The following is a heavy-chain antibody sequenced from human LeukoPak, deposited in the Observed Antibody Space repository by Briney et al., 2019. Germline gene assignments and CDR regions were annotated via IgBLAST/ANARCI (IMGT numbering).Heavy chain of an antibody. D-gene: IGHD3-10*01. Sequence: GESLKISCKGSGYSFTSYWIGWVRQMPGKGLEWMGIIYPGDSDTRYSPSFQGQVTISADKSISTAYLQWSSLKASDTAMYYWARLFNRQNFGSGGGMFDYWGQGTLVTVSS. CDR1: GYSFTSYW. J-gene: IGHJ4*02. V-gene: IGHV5-51*01. CDR2: IYPGDSDT. CDR3: ARLFNRQNFGSGGGMFDY.